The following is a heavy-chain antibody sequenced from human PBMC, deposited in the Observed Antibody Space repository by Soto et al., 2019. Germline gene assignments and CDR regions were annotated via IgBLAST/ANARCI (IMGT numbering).Heavy chain of an antibody. CDR1: GFTFDDYA. D-gene: IGHD6-13*01. J-gene: IGHJ4*02. CDR3: AQDMGAGIAAAVFDY. Sequence: EVQLVESGGGLVQPGRSLRLSCAASGFTFDDYAMHWVRQAPGKGLEWVSGISWNSGSIGYADSVKGRFTISRDNAKNSLYLQMNSLRAEDTALYYCAQDMGAGIAAAVFDYWGQGTLVTVSS. V-gene: IGHV3-9*01. CDR2: ISWNSGSI.